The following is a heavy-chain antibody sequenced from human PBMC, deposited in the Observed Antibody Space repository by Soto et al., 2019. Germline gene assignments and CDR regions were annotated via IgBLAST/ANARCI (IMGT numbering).Heavy chain of an antibody. D-gene: IGHD2-8*01. CDR2: ISTTSGNT. V-gene: IGHV1-18*01. CDR3: SRDNGYYDF. CDR1: GYTFSSYS. J-gene: IGHJ4*02. Sequence: QIQMVQSGGEVKQPGASVKIFCKTSGYTFSSYSINWVRQAPGQGLEWMAWISTTSGNTHYEERDQGRVSVTIDKSARTAFMEMWVLTSDDTAVYFCSRDNGYYDFWGQGTLVTVSS.